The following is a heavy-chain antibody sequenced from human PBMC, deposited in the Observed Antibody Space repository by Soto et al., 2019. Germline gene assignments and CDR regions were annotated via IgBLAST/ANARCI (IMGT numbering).Heavy chain of an antibody. V-gene: IGHV3-30*18. D-gene: IGHD3-10*01. Sequence: QVQLVESGGGVVQPGRSLRLSCAASGFTFSSYGMHWVRQAPGKGLEWVAVISYDGSNKYYADSVKGRFTISRDNSKNTLYLQMNSLRAEDTAVYYCANDRPVRAMRHYYYYGMDVWGQGTTVTVSS. CDR2: ISYDGSNK. CDR1: GFTFSSYG. CDR3: ANDRPVRAMRHYYYYGMDV. J-gene: IGHJ6*02.